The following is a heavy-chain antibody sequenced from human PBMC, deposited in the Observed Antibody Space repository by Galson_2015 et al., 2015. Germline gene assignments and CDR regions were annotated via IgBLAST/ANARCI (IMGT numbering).Heavy chain of an antibody. V-gene: IGHV6-1*01. D-gene: IGHD1-1*01. CDR2: TYYRSKWYN. CDR3: ARASVGGTYNY. Sequence: CAISGDSVSGTSAAWSWIRQSPSRGLEWLGRTYYRSKWYNDYAVSVKSRITINPDTSKNQFSLQLNSVTPEDTAVYFCARASVGGTYNYWGQGTLVTVSS. J-gene: IGHJ4*02. CDR1: GDSVSGTSAA.